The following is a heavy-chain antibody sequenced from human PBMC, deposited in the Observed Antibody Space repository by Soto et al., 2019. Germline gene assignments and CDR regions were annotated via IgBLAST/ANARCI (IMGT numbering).Heavy chain of an antibody. CDR1: GFTFSDYY. CDR3: ARGPMGRLVYYYGMAV. CDR2: ISSSSSYT. D-gene: IGHD2-21*01. J-gene: IGHJ6*02. Sequence: QVQLVESGGGLVKPGGSLRLSCAASGFTFSDYYMSWIRQAPGKGLEWVSYISSSSSYTNYADSVKGRFTISRDNAKNSLYLQMNSRRAEDTAVYYCARGPMGRLVYYYGMAVWGQGTTVTVSS. V-gene: IGHV3-11*06.